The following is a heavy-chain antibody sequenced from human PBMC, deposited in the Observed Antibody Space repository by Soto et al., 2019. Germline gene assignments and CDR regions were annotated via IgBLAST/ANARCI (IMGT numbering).Heavy chain of an antibody. CDR3: ARGGGYGDYGDY. J-gene: IGHJ4*02. V-gene: IGHV3-33*01. D-gene: IGHD4-17*01. CDR1: GFTFSSYG. CDR2: IWYDGSNK. Sequence: QVQLVESGVGVVQPGRSLRLSCAASGFTFSSYGMHWVRQAPGKGLEWVAVIWYDGSNKYYADSVKGRFTISRDNSKNTLYLQMNSLRAEDTAVYYCARGGGYGDYGDYWGQGTLVTVSS.